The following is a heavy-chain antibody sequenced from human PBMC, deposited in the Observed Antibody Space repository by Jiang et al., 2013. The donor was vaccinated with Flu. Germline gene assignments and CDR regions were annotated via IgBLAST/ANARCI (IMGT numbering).Heavy chain of an antibody. CDR2: YT. Sequence: YTDYAESVDGRITINPDTSKNQFSLQLKSVTPEDTAVYYCARGRLEEGNYFDYWGQGTLVTVSS. D-gene: IGHD3-10*01. CDR3: ARGRLEEGNYFDY. J-gene: IGHJ4*02. V-gene: IGHV6-1*01.